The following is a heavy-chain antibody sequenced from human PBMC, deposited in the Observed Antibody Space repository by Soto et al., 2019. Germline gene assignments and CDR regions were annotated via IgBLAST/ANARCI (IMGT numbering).Heavy chain of an antibody. CDR2: VYHSGST. Sequence: SETLSLTCAVSGGSIDTSNWWSWVRQTSGKGPEWIGEVYHSGSTNYNPSLRSRVTISVDRSKNQFSLNLSSVTAADTAVYYCAQRTYVKESRFDYWGQGTLVTVSS. CDR1: GGSIDTSNW. CDR3: AQRTYVKESRFDY. D-gene: IGHD3-16*01. J-gene: IGHJ4*02. V-gene: IGHV4-4*02.